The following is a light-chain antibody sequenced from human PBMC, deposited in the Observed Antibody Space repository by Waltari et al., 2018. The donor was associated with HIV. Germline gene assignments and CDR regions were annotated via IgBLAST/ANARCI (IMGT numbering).Light chain of an antibody. Sequence: YELTQPPSASVSPAQTARITCSGSDLPKQYSNWFRQKPGHPPILLIYKDTERPSVISQRFSASKSGTTVTLTINEVQAEDEADYLCQSTDRSGTWVVGGGTRLAVL. CDR3: QSTDRSGTWV. J-gene: IGLJ3*02. V-gene: IGLV3-25*03. CDR2: KDT. CDR1: DLPKQY.